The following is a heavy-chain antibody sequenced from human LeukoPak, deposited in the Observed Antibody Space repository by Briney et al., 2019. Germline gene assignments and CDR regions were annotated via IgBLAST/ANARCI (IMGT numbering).Heavy chain of an antibody. CDR3: ASRTTGTSNGYYFDY. CDR1: GGSISSYY. J-gene: IGHJ4*02. V-gene: IGHV4-59*08. CDR2: IYYSGST. Sequence: PSETLSLTCTVSGGSISSYYWSWIRQPPGKGLEWIGYIYYSGSTNYNPSLKSRVTIPVDTSKNQFSLKLSSVTAADTAVYYCASRTTGTSNGYYFDYWGQGTLVTVSS. D-gene: IGHD1-14*01.